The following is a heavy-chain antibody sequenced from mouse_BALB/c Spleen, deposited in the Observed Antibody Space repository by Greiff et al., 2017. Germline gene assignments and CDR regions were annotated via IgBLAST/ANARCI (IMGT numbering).Heavy chain of an antibody. CDR3: ASLYYGSSYGYFDV. J-gene: IGHJ1*01. D-gene: IGHD1-1*01. V-gene: IGHV1S126*01. Sequence: VQGVESGPQLVRPGASVKISCKASGYSFTSYWMHWVKQRPGQGLEWIGMIDPSDSETRLNQKFKDKATLTVDKSSSTAYMQLSSPTSEDSAVYYCASLYYGSSYGYFDVWGAGTTVTVSS. CDR1: GYSFTSYW. CDR2: IDPSDSET.